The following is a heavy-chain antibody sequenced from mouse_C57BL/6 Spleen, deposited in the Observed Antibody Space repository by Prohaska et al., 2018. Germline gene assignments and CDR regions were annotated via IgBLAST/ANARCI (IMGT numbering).Heavy chain of an antibody. CDR2: INPNNGGT. D-gene: IGHD2-5*01. V-gene: IGHV1-26*01. Sequence: SCKASGYTFTDYYMNWVKQSHGKSLEWIGDINPNNGGTSYNQKFKGKATLTVDKSSSTAYMELRSLTSEDSAVYYCASVYSNYYYYAMDYWGQGTSVTVSS. CDR1: GYTFTDYY. CDR3: ASVYSNYYYYAMDY. J-gene: IGHJ4*01.